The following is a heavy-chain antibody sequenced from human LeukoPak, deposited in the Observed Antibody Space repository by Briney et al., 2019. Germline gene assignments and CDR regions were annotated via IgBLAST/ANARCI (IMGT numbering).Heavy chain of an antibody. J-gene: IGHJ4*02. CDR3: AKDGAWLRFDD. CDR2: VSPSGDIT. Sequence: GGSLRLSCAASGFTFSSYGMSWVRQAPGKGLEWVSGVSPSGDITYYADSVKGRFTISRDNSKNTVYLQMNNVRAEDTAVYYCAKDGAWLRFDDWGQGTLVTVSS. CDR1: GFTFSSYG. D-gene: IGHD5-12*01. V-gene: IGHV3-23*01.